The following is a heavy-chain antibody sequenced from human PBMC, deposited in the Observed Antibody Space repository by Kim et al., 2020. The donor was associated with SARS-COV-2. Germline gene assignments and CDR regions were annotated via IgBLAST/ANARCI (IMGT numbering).Heavy chain of an antibody. D-gene: IGHD6-6*01. J-gene: IGHJ5*02. CDR3: AKALRRGWQYSSSSAWFVP. V-gene: IGHV3-33*06. Sequence: GGSLRLSCAASGFTFSSYAMHWVRQAPGKGLEWVAVIWYDGSNKYYADSVKGRFTISRDNSKNTLYLQMNSLRAEDTAVYYCAKALRRGWQYSSSSAWFVPWGQGTLVAVSS. CDR2: IWYDGSNK. CDR1: GFTFSSYA.